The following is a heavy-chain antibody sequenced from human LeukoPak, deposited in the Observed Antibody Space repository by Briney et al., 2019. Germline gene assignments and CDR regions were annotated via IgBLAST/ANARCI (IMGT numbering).Heavy chain of an antibody. J-gene: IGHJ4*02. CDR3: ARSAYNYGYVYFDH. CDR1: GYTFTMYY. V-gene: IGHV1-2*02. D-gene: IGHD5-18*01. CDR2: IDPNSDNI. Sequence: ASVKVSCKASGYTFTMYYIHWVRQAPGQGLEWMGWIDPNSDNIRYSETFKDRVTMTRDTSTNTAYMELSWLRSDDTAVYCARSAYNYGYVYFDHWGQGTLVIVSS.